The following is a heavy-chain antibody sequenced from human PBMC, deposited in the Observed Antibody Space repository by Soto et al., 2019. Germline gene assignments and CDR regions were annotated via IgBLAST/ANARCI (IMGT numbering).Heavy chain of an antibody. Sequence: QVQLVESGGGVVQPGRSLRVSCAASGLTFSSHAMHWVRQAPGKGLEWVAVISHDGTNKYYLDSVKGRFTISRDNSENTLYLQMNSLGVEHTAVYYCASDYKWELIGGTFDYWGQGTLVTVSA. CDR3: ASDYKWELIGGTFDY. CDR2: ISHDGTNK. V-gene: IGHV3-30*04. CDR1: GLTFSSHA. J-gene: IGHJ4*02. D-gene: IGHD1-26*01.